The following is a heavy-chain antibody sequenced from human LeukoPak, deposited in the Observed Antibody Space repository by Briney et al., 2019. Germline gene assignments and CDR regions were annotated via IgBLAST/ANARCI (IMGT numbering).Heavy chain of an antibody. V-gene: IGHV4-31*03. J-gene: IGHJ3*02. D-gene: IGHD3-10*01. Sequence: SQTLSLTCTVSGGSISSGCYYWSWIRQHPGKGLEWIGYIYYSGSTYYNPSLKSRVTISVDTSKNQFSLKLSSVTAADTAVYYCARDSPAGSGPIISIAFDIWGQGTMVTVSS. CDR2: IYYSGST. CDR3: ARDSPAGSGPIISIAFDI. CDR1: GGSISSGCYY.